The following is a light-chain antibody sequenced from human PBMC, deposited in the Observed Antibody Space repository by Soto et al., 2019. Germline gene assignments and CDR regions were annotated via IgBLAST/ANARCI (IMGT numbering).Light chain of an antibody. CDR2: DVS. V-gene: IGLV2-14*01. CDR1: SSDVGGYNY. J-gene: IGLJ1*01. Sequence: QSVLTQPASVSGSPGQSITISCTGTSSDVGGYNYVSWYQQHPGKAPKLMIYDVSNRPSGVSNRFSGSKSGNTASLSISGLQAEDESDYYWSSYTSSSTRFIGTGRKVTV. CDR3: SSYTSSSTRF.